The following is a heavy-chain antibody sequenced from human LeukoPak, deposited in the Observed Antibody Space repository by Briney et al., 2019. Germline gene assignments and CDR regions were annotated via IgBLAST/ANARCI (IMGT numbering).Heavy chain of an antibody. Sequence: GGSLRLSCAASGITLSSFGMVWVRQAPGQGLEWVTLMWYDGRNKYYADSVKGRFTISRDNSKNTVHLQMNSLRGEDTAVYYCARVGDMEAFDIWGQGTRVTVSS. CDR2: MWYDGRNK. J-gene: IGHJ3*02. CDR1: GITLSSFG. CDR3: ARVGDMEAFDI. V-gene: IGHV3-33*01. D-gene: IGHD3-16*01.